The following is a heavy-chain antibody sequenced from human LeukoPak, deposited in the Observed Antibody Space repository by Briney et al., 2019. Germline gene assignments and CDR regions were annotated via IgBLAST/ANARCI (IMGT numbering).Heavy chain of an antibody. J-gene: IGHJ3*02. V-gene: IGHV3-30*18. CDR2: ISYDGGNI. CDR1: GFTFSSYG. D-gene: IGHD2-15*01. CDR3: AKRGYCRGGTCFSHDAFDI. Sequence: GGTLRLSCAASGFTFSSYGMHWVRQAPGKGLEWVAVISYDGGNISYTDSVKGRFTISRDNSKNTLYLQMNSLRAEDTAVYYCAKRGYCRGGTCFSHDAFDIWGQGTMVTVSS.